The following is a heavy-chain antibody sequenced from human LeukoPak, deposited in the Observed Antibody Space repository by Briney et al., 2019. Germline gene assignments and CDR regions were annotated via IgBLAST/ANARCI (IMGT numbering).Heavy chain of an antibody. Sequence: GGSLRLSCAASGFTFSDYYMSWIRQAPGKGLEWVSYISSRSNFIDYADSVKGRFTISRDSAKNSLYLQMNNLRAEDTAVYYCAKDRLVGAIDWGQGALVTVSP. D-gene: IGHD1-26*01. CDR3: AKDRLVGAID. CDR1: GFTFSDYY. J-gene: IGHJ4*02. CDR2: ISSRSNFI. V-gene: IGHV3-11*05.